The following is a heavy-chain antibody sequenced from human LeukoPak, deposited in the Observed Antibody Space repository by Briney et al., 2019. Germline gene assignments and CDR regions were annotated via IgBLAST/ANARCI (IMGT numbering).Heavy chain of an antibody. V-gene: IGHV4-39*07. CDR2: ISYTGTT. J-gene: IGHJ4*02. CDR1: GGSISSTNYL. CDR3: ARDPDFWTGYYYFDY. D-gene: IGHD3/OR15-3a*01. Sequence: SETLSLTCTVSGGSISSTNYLWGWIRQPPGKGLEWIGSISYTGTTYYNPSLKSRVTISVDTSKNQLSLKVSSVTAADTAVFYCARDPDFWTGYYYFDYWGQGTLVTVSS.